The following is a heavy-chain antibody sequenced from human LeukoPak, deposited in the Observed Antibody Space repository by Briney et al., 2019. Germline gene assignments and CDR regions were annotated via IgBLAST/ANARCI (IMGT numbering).Heavy chain of an antibody. Sequence: PSETLSLTCTVSGGSISSYYGSWIWQPAGKGLGCIGRIYTSGSTNYNPSLKSRVTMSVDTSKNQFSLKLSPVTAADTDVYYCARDNGGLLDYWGQGTLATVPS. D-gene: IGHD2-8*01. CDR3: ARDNGGLLDY. CDR1: GGSISSYY. CDR2: IYTSGST. J-gene: IGHJ4*02. V-gene: IGHV4-4*07.